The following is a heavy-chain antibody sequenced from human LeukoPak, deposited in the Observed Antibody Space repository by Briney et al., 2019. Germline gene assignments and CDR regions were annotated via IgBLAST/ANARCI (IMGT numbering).Heavy chain of an antibody. CDR1: GYTFTSYA. J-gene: IGHJ4*02. V-gene: IGHV1-3*01. D-gene: IGHD3-10*01. Sequence: ASVKVTCKASGYTFTSYAMHWVRQAPGQRLEWMGWINAGNGNTKYSQKFQGRVTITRDTSASTAYMELSSLRSEDTAVYYCARVRHSGSYYSCFDYWGQGTLVTVSS. CDR2: INAGNGNT. CDR3: ARVRHSGSYYSCFDY.